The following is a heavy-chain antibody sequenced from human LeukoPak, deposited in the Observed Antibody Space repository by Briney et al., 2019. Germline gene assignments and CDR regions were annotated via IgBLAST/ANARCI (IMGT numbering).Heavy chain of an antibody. Sequence: SETLSLTCAVYGGSFSGYYWNWIRQPPGKGLEWIGEINHSGSTNYNPSLKNRRTISLDNSKNQFSLKLSSVTTADTAVYYCAGGKNYYFFRDVWQKRTTV. CDR1: GGSFSGYY. V-gene: IGHV4-34*01. CDR2: INHSGST. CDR3: AGGKNYYFFRDV. J-gene: IGHJ6*03.